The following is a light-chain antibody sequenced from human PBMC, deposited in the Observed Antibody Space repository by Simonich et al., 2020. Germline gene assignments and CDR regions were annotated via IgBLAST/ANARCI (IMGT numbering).Light chain of an antibody. CDR2: YAS. CDR1: QSASSY. V-gene: IGKV3-11*01. CDR3: QQRSNWPPFT. J-gene: IGKJ3*01. Sequence: EIVLTQSPATLSLSPGERATLSCRTSQSASSYLAWYQQTPGQAPRLLIYYASNRATGIPARFSGSGSGTDFTLTISSLEPEDFAVYYGQQRSNWPPFTFGPGTKVDIK.